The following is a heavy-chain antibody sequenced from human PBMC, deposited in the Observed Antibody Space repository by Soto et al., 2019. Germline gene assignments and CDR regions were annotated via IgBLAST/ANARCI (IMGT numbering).Heavy chain of an antibody. Sequence: PGGSLRLSCAASGFTFSSYAMSWVRQAPGKGLEWVSAISGSGGSTYYADSVKGRFTISRDNSKNTLYLQMNSLRAEDTAVYYCAKDMSLYSSGPQPYYYYYYGMDVWGQGTTVTVSS. D-gene: IGHD6-19*01. CDR1: GFTFSSYA. CDR3: AKDMSLYSSGPQPYYYYYYGMDV. J-gene: IGHJ6*02. V-gene: IGHV3-23*01. CDR2: ISGSGGST.